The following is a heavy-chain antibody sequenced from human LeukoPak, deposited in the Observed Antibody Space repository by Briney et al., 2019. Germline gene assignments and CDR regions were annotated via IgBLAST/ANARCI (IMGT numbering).Heavy chain of an antibody. CDR1: GFTFSSYG. D-gene: IGHD6-19*01. V-gene: IGHV3-30*03. Sequence: GRSLRLSCAASGFTFSSYGMHWVRQAPGKGLEWVAVISSDGSNKYYAGSVEGRFTISRDNYNNTLLLQMDSLRAEDTAVYYCARTDTSGWSRPLDCWGQGTLVTVSS. CDR3: ARTDTSGWSRPLDC. J-gene: IGHJ4*02. CDR2: ISSDGSNK.